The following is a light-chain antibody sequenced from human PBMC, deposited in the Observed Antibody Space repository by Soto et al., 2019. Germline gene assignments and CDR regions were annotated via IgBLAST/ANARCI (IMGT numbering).Light chain of an antibody. Sequence: QSALTQPRSVSGSPGQSVTISCTGTSSDVGAYNYVSWYQQHPAKAPNLMIYDVSKRPSGVPDRFSGSKSGNTASLTISGLQAEDERDYYCCSYTNSAYVFGTGTKLTVL. CDR2: DVS. CDR3: CSYTNSAYV. CDR1: SSDVGAYNY. V-gene: IGLV2-11*01. J-gene: IGLJ1*01.